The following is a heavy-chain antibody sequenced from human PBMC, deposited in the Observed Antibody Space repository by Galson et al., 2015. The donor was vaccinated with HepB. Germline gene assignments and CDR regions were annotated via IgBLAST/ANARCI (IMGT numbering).Heavy chain of an antibody. Sequence: SVKVSCKASGYTFTSYDVNWVRQATGQGLEWMGWMNPNSGDTGYAQKFQGRVTMTRNTSISTAYMELSSLRSEDTAVYYCARGDDFWSGSQYYYYMDVWGKGTTVTVSS. J-gene: IGHJ6*03. CDR2: MNPNSGDT. V-gene: IGHV1-8*01. CDR3: ARGDDFWSGSQYYYYMDV. D-gene: IGHD3-3*01. CDR1: GYTFTSYD.